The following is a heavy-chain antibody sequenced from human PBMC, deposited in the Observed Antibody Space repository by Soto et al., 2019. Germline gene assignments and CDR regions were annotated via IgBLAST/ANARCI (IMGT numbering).Heavy chain of an antibody. J-gene: IGHJ6*02. CDR2: ISAYNGKT. D-gene: IGHD3-22*01. CDR1: GYSFTSYG. V-gene: IGHV1-18*04. Sequence: ASVKVSCKASGYSFTSYGISWVRQAPGHGLEWMGWISAYNGKTNYAQKLQGRVTMTTDTSTSTAYMELRSLRSDDTAVYYCARASCFKGYHYYDSSGYYGMDVWGQGTTVTVSS. CDR3: ARASCFKGYHYYDSSGYYGMDV.